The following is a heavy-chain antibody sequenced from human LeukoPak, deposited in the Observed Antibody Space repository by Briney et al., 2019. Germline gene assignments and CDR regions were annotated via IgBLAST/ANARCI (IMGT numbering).Heavy chain of an antibody. V-gene: IGHV3-33*01. CDR3: ARGGNGWNYRSYFDY. CDR2: IWYDGNSK. Sequence: PGGSLRLSCAASGFTFSSYGMHWVRQAPGKGLEWVAVIWYDGNSKYYADSVKGRFTISRDNSKYTLYPQMNSLRVEDTAVYYCARGGNGWNYRSYFDYWGQGTLVTVSS. CDR1: GFTFSSYG. D-gene: IGHD1-7*01. J-gene: IGHJ4*02.